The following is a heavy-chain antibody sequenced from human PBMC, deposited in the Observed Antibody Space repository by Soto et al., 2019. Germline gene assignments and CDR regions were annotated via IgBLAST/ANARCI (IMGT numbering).Heavy chain of an antibody. CDR1: VASINSGDYY. Sequence: PSETLSLTCTFSVASINSGDYYCSWIRQPPWKGLEWIGYIYYSGSTYYNPSLKSRVTISVDTSKNQFSLKLSSVTAADTAVYYCAGFSEVAATEINWFDPWGQGTFVIVSS. CDR3: AGFSEVAATEINWFDP. V-gene: IGHV4-30-4*01. CDR2: IYYSGST. J-gene: IGHJ5*02. D-gene: IGHD2-15*01.